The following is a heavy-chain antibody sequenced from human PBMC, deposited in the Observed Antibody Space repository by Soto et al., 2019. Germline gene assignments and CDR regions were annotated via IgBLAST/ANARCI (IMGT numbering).Heavy chain of an antibody. CDR1: GGTFSSYA. J-gene: IGHJ5*02. V-gene: IGHV1-69*13. CDR3: ARGSRRAGYCSSTSCPRHYNWFDP. CDR2: IIPIFGTA. D-gene: IGHD2-2*01. Sequence: AAVKVSCKASGGTFSSYAISWVRQAPGQGXEWMGGIIPIFGTANYAQKFQGRVTITADESTSAAYMELSSLRSEDTAVYYCARGSRRAGYCSSTSCPRHYNWFDPWGQGTLVTVSS.